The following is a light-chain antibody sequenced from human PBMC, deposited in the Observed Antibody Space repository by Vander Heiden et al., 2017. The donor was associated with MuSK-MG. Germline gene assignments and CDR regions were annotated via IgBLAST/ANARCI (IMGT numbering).Light chain of an antibody. CDR1: RGNLASNF. CDR3: QSYDGIDVL. V-gene: IGLV6-57*01. Sequence: NVLLTQPHSLSESPGKTVTISCTRSRGNLASNFVQWYQQRPGSSPSIVIYEDNQRPSGVPDRFSGSIDSSSNSASLTISGLKHEDEADYYCQSYDGIDVLFGGGTKLTVL. J-gene: IGLJ2*01. CDR2: EDN.